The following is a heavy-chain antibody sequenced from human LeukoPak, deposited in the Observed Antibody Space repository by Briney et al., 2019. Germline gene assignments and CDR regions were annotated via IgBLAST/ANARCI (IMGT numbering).Heavy chain of an antibody. D-gene: IGHD6-13*01. Sequence: SETLSLTCTVSGDSISNAYWSWIRQPPGKALEWIGYIYYSGIIKYNPSLKSRATISVDTSKNQFSLKLNSVTAADTAVYYCARIYSSSWFLNWFDPWGQGTLVTVSS. J-gene: IGHJ5*02. CDR3: ARIYSSSWFLNWFDP. V-gene: IGHV4-59*08. CDR2: IYYSGII. CDR1: GDSISNAY.